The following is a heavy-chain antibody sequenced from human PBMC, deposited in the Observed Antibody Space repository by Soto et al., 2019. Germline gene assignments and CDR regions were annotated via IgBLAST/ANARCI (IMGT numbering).Heavy chain of an antibody. V-gene: IGHV1-18*01. CDR1: GYNFSSHG. CDR3: ARVYILGAGSSYGMDV. Sequence: QAQLVQSGAEVKKPGALVKVSCKASGYNFSSHGISWVRQAPGQGLEWMGRISAHNGNTDYEQRLQGRVTMTTDTSTSTVYMELRSLRSDDAAVYYCARVYILGAGSSYGMDVWGQGTTVTVSS. CDR2: ISAHNGNT. D-gene: IGHD1-26*01. J-gene: IGHJ6*02.